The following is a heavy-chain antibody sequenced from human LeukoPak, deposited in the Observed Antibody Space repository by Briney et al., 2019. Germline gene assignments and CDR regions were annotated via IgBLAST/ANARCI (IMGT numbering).Heavy chain of an antibody. CDR3: VRVGPDY. Sequence: SETLSLTCTVSGYSISSGYLWGWIRPPPGKGLECIGTISHSGTTYYTPSLKSRVTISVDTSKNQFSLKLSSVTAADTAVFYCVRVGPDYWGQGTLVTVSS. CDR1: GYSISSGYL. CDR2: ISHSGTT. J-gene: IGHJ4*02. V-gene: IGHV4-38-2*02.